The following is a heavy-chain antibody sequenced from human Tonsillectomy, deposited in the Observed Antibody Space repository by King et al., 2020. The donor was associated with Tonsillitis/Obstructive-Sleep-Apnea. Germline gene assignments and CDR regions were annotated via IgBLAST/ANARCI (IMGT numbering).Heavy chain of an antibody. V-gene: IGHV1-46*01. CDR1: GYTFISYY. J-gene: IGHJ3*02. CDR2: INPSGDST. CDR3: AREESRDASDI. Sequence: QLVQSGAEVKKPGASVKVSCKTSGYTFISYYMHWVRQAPGQGLEWMGIINPSGDSTSYAQKFQGRVTMTRDTSTSTVYMELSSLRSEDTAVYYCAREESRDASDIWGQGTMVTVSS.